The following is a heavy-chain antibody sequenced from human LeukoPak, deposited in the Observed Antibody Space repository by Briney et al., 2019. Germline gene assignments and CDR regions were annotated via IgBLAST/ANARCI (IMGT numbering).Heavy chain of an antibody. J-gene: IGHJ4*02. V-gene: IGHV3-74*01. Sequence: GGSLRLSCAASGFTFSSYWMHWVRQAPGKGLVWVSRINSDGSSTSYADSVKGRFTISRGNAKNTLYLQMNSLRAEDTAVYYCARDRRIAAAGLGVAHPFDYWGQGTLVTVSS. D-gene: IGHD6-13*01. CDR3: ARDRRIAAAGLGVAHPFDY. CDR1: GFTFSSYW. CDR2: INSDGSST.